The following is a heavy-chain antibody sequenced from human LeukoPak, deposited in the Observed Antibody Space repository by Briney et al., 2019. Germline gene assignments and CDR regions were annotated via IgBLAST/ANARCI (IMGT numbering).Heavy chain of an antibody. D-gene: IGHD1-1*01. CDR2: IYYSGST. Sequence: SETLSLTCTVSGGSTSSYYWSWIRQPPGKGLEWIGYIYYSGSTNYNPSLKSRVTISVDTSKNQFSLKLSSVTAADTAVYYCARDAPYNWNDADYMDVWGKGTTVTVSS. V-gene: IGHV4-59*01. J-gene: IGHJ6*03. CDR3: ARDAPYNWNDADYMDV. CDR1: GGSTSSYY.